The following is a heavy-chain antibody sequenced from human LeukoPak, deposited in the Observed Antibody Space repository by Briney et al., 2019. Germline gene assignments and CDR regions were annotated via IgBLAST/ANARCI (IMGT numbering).Heavy chain of an antibody. CDR1: GGSISSYY. D-gene: IGHD4-23*01. CDR3: ARGPPMVVTPFDY. J-gene: IGHJ4*02. Sequence: SETLSLTCTVSGGSISSYYWSWIRQPPGKGLEWIRYIYYSGSTNYNPSLKSRVTISVDTSKNQFSLKLSSVTAADTAVYYCARGPPMVVTPFDYWGQGTLVTVSS. V-gene: IGHV4-59*01. CDR2: IYYSGST.